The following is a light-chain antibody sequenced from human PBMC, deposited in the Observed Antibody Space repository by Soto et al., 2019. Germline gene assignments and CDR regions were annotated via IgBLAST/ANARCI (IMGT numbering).Light chain of an antibody. CDR2: DSS. CDR1: QSVGSS. J-gene: IGKJ4*01. Sequence: EIVLTQSPATLSLSPGERATLSCRASQSVGSSLAWYQQKPGQPPSLLIYDSSNRATGIPARFSGSWSWTDFSPTIISLEPEDFAVYYCQQRSELFTLGGGTKLESK. CDR3: QQRSELFT. V-gene: IGKV3-11*01.